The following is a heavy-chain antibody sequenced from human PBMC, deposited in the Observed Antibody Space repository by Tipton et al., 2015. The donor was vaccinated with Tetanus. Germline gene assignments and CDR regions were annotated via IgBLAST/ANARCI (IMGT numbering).Heavy chain of an antibody. Sequence: TLSLTCSLSGGSLSSGTFYWDWIRQRPGKGLEWIGNVYYNGNSLQNPSLKGRVTLSLDKSKNQFYLNLRSVTAADTGIYYCAGSADNWFDPWGQGILVTVSS. J-gene: IGHJ5*02. CDR2: VYYNGNS. V-gene: IGHV4-39*01. CDR3: AGSADNWFDP. CDR1: GGSLSSGTFY.